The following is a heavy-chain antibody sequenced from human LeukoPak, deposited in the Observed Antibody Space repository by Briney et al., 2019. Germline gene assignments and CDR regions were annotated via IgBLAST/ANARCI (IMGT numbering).Heavy chain of an antibody. J-gene: IGHJ6*03. V-gene: IGHV3-30*02. D-gene: IGHD1-26*01. Sequence: GGSLRLSCAASGFTFSSYGMHWVRQAPGKGLEWVAFIRFDGSKKYYADAVKGRFTISRDNSKNTLYLQMNSLRAEDTAVYYCAKAKVSGSYSPSYYYMDVWGKGTTVTISS. CDR1: GFTFSSYG. CDR3: AKAKVSGSYSPSYYYMDV. CDR2: IRFDGSKK.